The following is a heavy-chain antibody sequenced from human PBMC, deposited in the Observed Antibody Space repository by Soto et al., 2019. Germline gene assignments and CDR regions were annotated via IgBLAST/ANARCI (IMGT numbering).Heavy chain of an antibody. V-gene: IGHV1-24*01. CDR3: ATVVGTYLDF. Sequence: ASVKVSCRVSGYTLTELSMHWVRQAPGKGLEWMGGFDPEDGETIYEQKFQGRVTMTEDTSTDTAYMELSSLRSEDTAFYYCATVVGTYLDFWGQGTLVTVSS. D-gene: IGHD1-26*01. CDR2: FDPEDGET. J-gene: IGHJ4*02. CDR1: GYTLTELS.